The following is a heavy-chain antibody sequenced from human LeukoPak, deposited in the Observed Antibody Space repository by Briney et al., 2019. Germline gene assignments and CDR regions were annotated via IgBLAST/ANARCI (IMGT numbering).Heavy chain of an antibody. CDR3: ATHRGYCSDTTCYGWYYQH. Sequence: GGSLRLSCTVSGFTFSRTWMRWVRQAPGKGLVWVSHINGDGTSTNYADSVKGRFTISRDNAKNTLYLQMNSLRAEDTAVYYCATHRGYCSDTTCYGWYYQHWGQGTLVSVSS. D-gene: IGHD2-2*01. CDR1: GFTFSRTW. J-gene: IGHJ1*01. V-gene: IGHV3-74*01. CDR2: INGDGTST.